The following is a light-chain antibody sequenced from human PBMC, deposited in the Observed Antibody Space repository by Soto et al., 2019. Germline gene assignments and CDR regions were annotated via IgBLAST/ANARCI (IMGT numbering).Light chain of an antibody. Sequence: QSVPTQPASVSGSPGQSITISCSGTSSYVGTYNYVSWYQHHPGKAPKLMIYDVSNRPSGVSNRFSGSKSGNTASLTISGLQAEDEADYYCSSYTSSSTLLFGGGTKLTVL. J-gene: IGLJ2*01. V-gene: IGLV2-14*03. CDR1: SSYVGTYNY. CDR2: DVS. CDR3: SSYTSSSTLL.